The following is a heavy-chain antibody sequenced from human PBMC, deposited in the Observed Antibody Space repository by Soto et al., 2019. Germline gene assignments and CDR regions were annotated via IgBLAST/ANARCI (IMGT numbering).Heavy chain of an antibody. V-gene: IGHV3-48*01. CDR2: ISGSSSTI. D-gene: IGHD2-2*01. CDR3: ARDCSSTSCYLGTLNDY. CDR1: GFTFSSYS. Sequence: GGSLRLSCAASGFTFSSYSMNWVRQAPGKGLEWVSYISGSSSTIYYADSVKGRFTISRDNAKNSLYLQMNSLRAEDTAVYYCARDCSSTSCYLGTLNDYWGQGTLVTVSS. J-gene: IGHJ4*02.